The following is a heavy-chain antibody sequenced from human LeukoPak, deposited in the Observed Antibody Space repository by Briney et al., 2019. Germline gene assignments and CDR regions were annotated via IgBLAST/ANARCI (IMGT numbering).Heavy chain of an antibody. J-gene: IGHJ4*02. CDR3: ARVYTTMGLDY. V-gene: IGHV3-53*01. CDR2: IYSGGST. D-gene: IGHD5-18*01. Sequence: PGGSLRLSYAASGFTVSSNYMSWVRQAPGKGLEWVSVIYSGGSTYYADSVKGRFTISRDNSKNTLYLQMNSLRAEDTAVYYCARVYTTMGLDYWGQGTLVTVSS. CDR1: GFTVSSNY.